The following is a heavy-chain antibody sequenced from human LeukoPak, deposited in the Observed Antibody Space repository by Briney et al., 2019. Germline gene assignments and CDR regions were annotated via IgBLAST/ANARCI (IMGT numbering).Heavy chain of an antibody. J-gene: IGHJ2*01. Sequence: SETLSLTCTVSGGSILDSTYYWAWIRQPPGKGLEWIATIFYTGNTDYNPSLKTRVTMSVDTSKNQSSLKLSSVTAADTAVYYCAREGIAVPSSTGGFDLWGRGTLVSVSS. CDR2: IFYTGNT. V-gene: IGHV4-39*07. D-gene: IGHD6-19*01. CDR3: AREGIAVPSSTGGFDL. CDR1: GGSILDSTYY.